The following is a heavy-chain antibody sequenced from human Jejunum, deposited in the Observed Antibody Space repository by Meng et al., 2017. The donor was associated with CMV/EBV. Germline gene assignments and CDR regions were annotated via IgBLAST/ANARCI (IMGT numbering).Heavy chain of an antibody. CDR2: INWNGANT. CDR1: GFTFSSYW. V-gene: IGHV3-20*03. CDR3: ARDKDTGTYYSDY. J-gene: IGHJ4*02. Sequence: SGFTFSSYWMSWVRQAPGKGLEWVSGINWNGANTGYADSVKGRFTISRDNSKNSLYLQMNSLRAEDTAFYYCARDKDTGTYYSDYWGQGTLVTVSS. D-gene: IGHD1-26*01.